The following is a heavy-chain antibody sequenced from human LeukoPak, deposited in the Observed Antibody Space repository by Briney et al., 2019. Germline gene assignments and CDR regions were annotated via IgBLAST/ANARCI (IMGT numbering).Heavy chain of an antibody. CDR2: INRDGSER. CDR1: GFTFSNYW. D-gene: IGHD3-16*01. V-gene: IGHV3-7*03. J-gene: IGHJ6*02. CDR3: ARRNALDV. Sequence: GGSLRLSCAASGFTFSNYWMTWVRQAPGKGLEWVANINRDGSERYYVDSVKGRFTISRDDAKSSLYLQMNSLRAEDTAVYYCARRNALDVWGQGTTVIV.